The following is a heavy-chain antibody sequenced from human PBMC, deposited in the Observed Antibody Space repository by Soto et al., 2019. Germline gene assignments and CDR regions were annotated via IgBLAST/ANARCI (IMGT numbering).Heavy chain of an antibody. CDR3: AKVLSKNYYYPFDF. CDR1: GFTFSDYA. J-gene: IGHJ4*02. CDR2: ISGGSSVT. D-gene: IGHD3-10*01. Sequence: GGPMRLSCTASGFTFSDYAIAWVRQAPGKGLEWVSTISGGSSVTYYGDSVKGRFTISRDNAKKTLFLQLNRLSAEDTATYYCAKVLSKNYYYPFDFWGQGTQVTVS. V-gene: IGHV3-23*01.